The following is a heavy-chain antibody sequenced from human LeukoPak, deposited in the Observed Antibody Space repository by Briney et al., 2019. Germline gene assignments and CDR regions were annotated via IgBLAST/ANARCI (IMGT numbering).Heavy chain of an antibody. D-gene: IGHD3/OR15-3a*01. V-gene: IGHV3-23*01. CDR2: ISGSGGST. Sequence: GGSLRLSCAASGFTFDDYGMSWVRQAPGKGLEWVSAISGSGGSTYYADSVKGRFTISRDNSKNTLYLQMNSLRAEDTAVYFCARPTWTNYMDVWGKGTAVTISS. CDR3: ARPTWTNYMDV. CDR1: GFTFDDYG. J-gene: IGHJ6*03.